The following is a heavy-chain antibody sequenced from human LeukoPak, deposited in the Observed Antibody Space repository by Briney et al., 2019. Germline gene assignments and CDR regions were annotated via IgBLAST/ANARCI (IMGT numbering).Heavy chain of an antibody. V-gene: IGHV1-8*01. Sequence: ASVKVSCKASGYTFTSYDINWVRQATGQGLEWMGWMNPNSGNTGYAQKFQGRVTMTRNTSISTAYMELSSLRSEDTAVYYCARLAGGGYYYYYGMDVWGQGTTVTASS. CDR2: MNPNSGNT. CDR3: ARLAGGGYYYYYGMDV. CDR1: GYTFTSYD. J-gene: IGHJ6*02. D-gene: IGHD1-26*01.